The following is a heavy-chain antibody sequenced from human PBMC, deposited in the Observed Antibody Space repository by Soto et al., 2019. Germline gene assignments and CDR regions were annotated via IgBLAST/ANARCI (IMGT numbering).Heavy chain of an antibody. D-gene: IGHD2-2*01. CDR2: MNPNSGNT. Sequence: GASVKVSCKASGYTFTSYDINWVRQATGQGLEWMGWMNPNSGNTGYAQKFQGRVTMTRNTSISTAYMELSSLRSEDTAVYYCARGPPFYCSSTSCRDYYYYYMDVWGKGTTVTVSS. J-gene: IGHJ6*03. CDR3: ARGPPFYCSSTSCRDYYYYYMDV. V-gene: IGHV1-8*01. CDR1: GYTFTSYD.